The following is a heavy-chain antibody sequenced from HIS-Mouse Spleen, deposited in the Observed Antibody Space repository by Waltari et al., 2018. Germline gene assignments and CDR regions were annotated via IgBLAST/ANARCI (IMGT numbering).Heavy chain of an antibody. CDR2: IKQDGSEK. CDR1: GFTFSSYW. CDR3: ARGLYFDWSPTPY. J-gene: IGHJ4*02. Sequence: EVQLVESGGGLVQPGGSLRLSCAASGFTFSSYWMSWVRQAPGKGLEWVANIKQDGSEKYYVDSVKGRFTISRDNAKNSLYLQMNSLRAEDTAVYYCARGLYFDWSPTPYWGQGTLVTVSS. V-gene: IGHV3-7*01. D-gene: IGHD3-9*01.